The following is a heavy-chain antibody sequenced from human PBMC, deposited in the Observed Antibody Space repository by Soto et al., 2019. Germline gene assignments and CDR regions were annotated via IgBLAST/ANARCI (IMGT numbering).Heavy chain of an antibody. J-gene: IGHJ6*02. Sequence: ASVKVSCKASGYTFTSYYMHWVRQAPGQGLEWMGIINPSGGSTSYAQKFQGRVTMTRDTSTSTVYMELSSLRSEDTAVYYCARTVPIFGVVITDYYGMDVWGQGTTVTVYS. D-gene: IGHD3-3*02. V-gene: IGHV1-46*01. CDR1: GYTFTSYY. CDR3: ARTVPIFGVVITDYYGMDV. CDR2: INPSGGST.